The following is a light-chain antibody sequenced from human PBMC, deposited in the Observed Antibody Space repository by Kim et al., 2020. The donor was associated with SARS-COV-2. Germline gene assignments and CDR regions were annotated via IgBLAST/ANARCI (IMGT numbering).Light chain of an antibody. CDR1: QSVSSSY. V-gene: IGKV3-20*01. Sequence: EIVLTQSPGTLSLSTGERATLSCRASQSVSSSYLAWYQQKPGQATRLLIYGASSRATGIPDRFSGSGSGTDFTLTISRLEPEDFAVYYCQQYGSSPLTFGGGTKVDIK. CDR3: QQYGSSPLT. J-gene: IGKJ4*01. CDR2: GAS.